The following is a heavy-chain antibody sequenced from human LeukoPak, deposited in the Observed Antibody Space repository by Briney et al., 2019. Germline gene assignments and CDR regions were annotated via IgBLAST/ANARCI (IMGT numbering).Heavy chain of an antibody. D-gene: IGHD3-10*01. Sequence: ASVKVSCKASGGTFSSFAISWVRQAPGQGLEWMGEIIPIFGTANYAQKFQGRVTITTDESTSTAYMELSSLRSEDTAVYYCARVREYYYGSGSFDYWGQGTLVTVSS. CDR2: IIPIFGTA. V-gene: IGHV1-69*05. J-gene: IGHJ4*02. CDR3: ARVREYYYGSGSFDY. CDR1: GGTFSSFA.